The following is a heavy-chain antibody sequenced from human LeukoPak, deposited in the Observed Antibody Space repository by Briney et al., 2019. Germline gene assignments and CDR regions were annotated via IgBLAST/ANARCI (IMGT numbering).Heavy chain of an antibody. CDR1: GYTFTSYD. CDR3: AREVVGVEYNWNPGVVCYMDV. D-gene: IGHD1-20*01. V-gene: IGHV1-8*01. J-gene: IGHJ6*03. CDR2: MNPNNGNT. Sequence: ASVKVSCKASGYTFTSYDINWVRQATGQGLEWMGWMNPNNGNTGYAQKFQGRVTMTRNTSISTAYMELSSLRSEDTAVYYCAREVVGVEYNWNPGVVCYMDVRGKGTTVTVSS.